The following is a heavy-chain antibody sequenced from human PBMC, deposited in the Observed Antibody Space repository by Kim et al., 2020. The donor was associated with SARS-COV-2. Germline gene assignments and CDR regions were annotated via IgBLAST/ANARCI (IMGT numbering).Heavy chain of an antibody. J-gene: IGHJ4*02. V-gene: IGHV3-15*01. D-gene: IGHD2-15*01. CDR3: TTPICYCSGGNCTFGD. Sequence: PVKCTITISKDESKNTLYLQMNSLKTEDTAVYYCTTPICYCSGGNCTFGDWGQGTLVTVSS.